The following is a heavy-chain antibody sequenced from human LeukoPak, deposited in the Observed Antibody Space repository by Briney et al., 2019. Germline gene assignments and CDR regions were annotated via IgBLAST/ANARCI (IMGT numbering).Heavy chain of an antibody. CDR3: TTGLSVGGAFDI. D-gene: IGHD3-16*01. V-gene: IGHV3-15*01. CDR1: GFTFSNAW. J-gene: IGHJ3*02. Sequence: AGGSHRLSWAASGFTFSNAWMSSVRQAPGKGLEWVGRIKSKTDGSTTDYAAPVKDRFTISRDDSKNTLYLQMNSLKAEDTAVYYCTTGLSVGGAFDIWGQGTMVTVSS. CDR2: IKSKTDGSTT.